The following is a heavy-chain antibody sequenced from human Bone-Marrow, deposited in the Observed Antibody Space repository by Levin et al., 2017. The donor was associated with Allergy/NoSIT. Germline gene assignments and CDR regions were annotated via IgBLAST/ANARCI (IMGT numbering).Heavy chain of an antibody. CDR1: GVSISGHY. D-gene: IGHD3-22*01. CDR3: ASQYDSSGIKMEY. CDR2: VYYSGRT. V-gene: IGHV4-59*08. Sequence: SETLSLTCSVSGVSISGHYWSWIRQPPGKGLEWIGYVYYSGRTNYNPSLKSRLTISVDTSKNQFSLKLSSVTAADTAVYYCASQYDSSGIKMEYWGQGTLVTVSS. J-gene: IGHJ4*02.